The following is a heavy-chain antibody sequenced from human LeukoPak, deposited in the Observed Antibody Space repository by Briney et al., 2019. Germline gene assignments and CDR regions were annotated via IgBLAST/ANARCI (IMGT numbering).Heavy chain of an antibody. J-gene: IGHJ4*02. D-gene: IGHD1-26*01. Sequence: GGSLRLSCAASGFTFSIYWMSWVREAPGKGLEWVANIKQDGSEKYYVDSVKGRFTISRDNARNSLYLQMNSPRAEDTAVYYCARGADSGSYYDLDYWGQGTLVTVSS. CDR1: GFTFSIYW. CDR2: IKQDGSEK. CDR3: ARGADSGSYYDLDY. V-gene: IGHV3-7*01.